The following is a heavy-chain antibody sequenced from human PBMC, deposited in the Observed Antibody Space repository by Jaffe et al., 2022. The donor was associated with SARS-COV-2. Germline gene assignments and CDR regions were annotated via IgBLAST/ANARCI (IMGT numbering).Heavy chain of an antibody. D-gene: IGHD5-18*01. CDR1: GFTFSSYG. CDR2: IWYDGSNK. J-gene: IGHJ4*02. Sequence: QVQLVESGGGVVQPGRSLRLSCAASGFTFSSYGMHWVRQAPGKGLEWVAVIWYDGSNKYYADSVKGRFTISRDNSKNTLYLQMNSLRAEDTAVYYCARWAGGYSYGYFDYWGQGTLVTVSS. V-gene: IGHV3-33*01. CDR3: ARWAGGYSYGYFDY.